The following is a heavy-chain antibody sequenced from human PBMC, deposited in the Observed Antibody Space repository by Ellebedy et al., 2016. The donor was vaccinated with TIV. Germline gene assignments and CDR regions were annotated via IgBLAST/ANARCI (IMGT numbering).Heavy chain of an antibody. CDR3: AREGRSYYYGMDV. V-gene: IGHV4-34*01. Sequence: SETLSLXCAVYGGSFSGYYWSWIRQPPGKGLEWIGEINHSGSTNYNPSLKSRVTISVDTSKNQSSLKLSSVTAADTAVYYCAREGRSYYYGMDVWGQGTTVTVSS. CDR1: GGSFSGYY. CDR2: INHSGST. J-gene: IGHJ6*02.